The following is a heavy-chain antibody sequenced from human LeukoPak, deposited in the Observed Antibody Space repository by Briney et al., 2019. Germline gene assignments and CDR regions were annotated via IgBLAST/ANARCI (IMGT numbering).Heavy chain of an antibody. J-gene: IGHJ4*02. D-gene: IGHD6-13*01. CDR1: GFTFSCYA. Sequence: GGSLRLSCAASGFTFSCYAMHWVRQTPGKGLEWVAVISYDGSNKYYADSVKGRFTISRDNSKNTLYLQMNSLRAEDTAVYYCAITIAAAVGDYFDYWGQGTLVTVSS. V-gene: IGHV3-30-3*01. CDR2: ISYDGSNK. CDR3: AITIAAAVGDYFDY.